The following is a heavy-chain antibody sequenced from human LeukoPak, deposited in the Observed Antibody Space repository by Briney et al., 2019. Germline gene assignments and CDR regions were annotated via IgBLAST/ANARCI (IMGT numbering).Heavy chain of an antibody. Sequence: SETLSLTCTVSGGSISSYYWSWIRQLPGKGLEWIGYIYYSGSTNYNPSLKSRVTISVDTSKNQFSLKLSSVTAADTAVYYCARERGGWGYFDYWGQGTLVTVSS. CDR3: ARERGGWGYFDY. J-gene: IGHJ4*02. CDR2: IYYSGST. CDR1: GGSISSYY. V-gene: IGHV4-59*01. D-gene: IGHD6-19*01.